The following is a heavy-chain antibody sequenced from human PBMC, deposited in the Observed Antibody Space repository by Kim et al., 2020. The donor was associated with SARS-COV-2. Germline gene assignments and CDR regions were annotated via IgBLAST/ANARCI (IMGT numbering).Heavy chain of an antibody. Sequence: GGSLRLSCAASGFTFSSYAMHWVRQAPGKGLEWVAVISYDGSNKYYADSVKGRFTISRDNSKNTLYLQMNSLRAEDTAVYYCARDFDVDTAMVADYYYGMDVWGQGTTVTVSS. J-gene: IGHJ6*02. CDR3: ARDFDVDTAMVADYYYGMDV. D-gene: IGHD5-18*01. CDR1: GFTFSSYA. V-gene: IGHV3-30*04. CDR2: ISYDGSNK.